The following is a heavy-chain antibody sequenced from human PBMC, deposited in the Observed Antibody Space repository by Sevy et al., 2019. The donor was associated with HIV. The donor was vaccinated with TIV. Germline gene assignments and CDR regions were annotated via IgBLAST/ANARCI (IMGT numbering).Heavy chain of an antibody. CDR2: ISWNGDTI. J-gene: IGHJ4*02. CDR1: GFTFSTYA. Sequence: GGSLRLSCAVSGFTFSTYAMSWVRQAPGKGLEWVSSISWNGDTIHYADSVKGRFTISRDNAKTSLYLQMTSLRTEDTALYYCAKGPHLSTDYLDSWGRGTPVTVSS. V-gene: IGHV3-9*01. D-gene: IGHD4-17*01. CDR3: AKGPHLSTDYLDS.